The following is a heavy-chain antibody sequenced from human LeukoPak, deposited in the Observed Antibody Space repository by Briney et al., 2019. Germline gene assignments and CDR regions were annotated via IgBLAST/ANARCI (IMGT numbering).Heavy chain of an antibody. V-gene: IGHV4-4*07. D-gene: IGHD4-23*01. CDR1: GGSISSYY. CDR3: ATSLGGKGADAFDI. J-gene: IGHJ3*02. Sequence: PSETLSLTCTVSGGSISSYYWSWIRQPAGKGLEWIGRIYTSGSTNYNPSLKSRVTMSVDTSKNQFSLKLSSVTAADTAVYYCATSLGGKGADAFDIWGQGTMVTVSS. CDR2: IYTSGST.